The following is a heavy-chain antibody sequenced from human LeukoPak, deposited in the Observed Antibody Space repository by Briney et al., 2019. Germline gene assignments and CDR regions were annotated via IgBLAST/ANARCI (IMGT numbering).Heavy chain of an antibody. CDR3: ATSGGYCSGGSCYG. V-gene: IGHV3-23*01. D-gene: IGHD2-15*01. CDR1: GFTVSSNY. Sequence: GGSLRLSCAASGFTVSSNYMSWVRQSPGKGLEWVSAISGSGGSTYYADSVKGRFTISRDNSKNTLYLQMNSLRAEDTAVYYCATSGGYCSGGSCYGWGQGTLVTVSS. J-gene: IGHJ4*02. CDR2: ISGSGGST.